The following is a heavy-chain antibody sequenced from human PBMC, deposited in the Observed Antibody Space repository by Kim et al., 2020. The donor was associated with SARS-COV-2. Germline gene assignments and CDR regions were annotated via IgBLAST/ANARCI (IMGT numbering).Heavy chain of an antibody. CDR2: VYYTGST. CDR1: GASISSSGYY. D-gene: IGHD3-3*01. CDR3: ARHVRGTSIRFLGRFQFDY. Sequence: SETLSLTCTVSGASISSSGYYWGWIRQPPGKGLEWIGSVYYTGSTYYNPSLKSRVTISVDTSKNQFSLKLSSVTAADTAVYYCARHVRGTSIRFLGRFQFDYGGQGTLVTVS. V-gene: IGHV4-39*01. J-gene: IGHJ4*02.